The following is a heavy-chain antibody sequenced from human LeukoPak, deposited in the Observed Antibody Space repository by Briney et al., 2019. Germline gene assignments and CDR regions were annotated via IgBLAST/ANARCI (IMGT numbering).Heavy chain of an antibody. CDR2: ISGSGDTT. Sequence: GGSLRLSCAASGFTFSSDAMSWVRQAPGKGLEWVSAISGSGDTTYYADSVKGRFTISRDNSKNTLYLQMNSLRAEDTAVYYCAKERGSGHWYFDLWGRGTLVTVSS. J-gene: IGHJ2*01. CDR3: AKERGSGHWYFDL. CDR1: GFTFSSDA. V-gene: IGHV3-23*01. D-gene: IGHD3-10*01.